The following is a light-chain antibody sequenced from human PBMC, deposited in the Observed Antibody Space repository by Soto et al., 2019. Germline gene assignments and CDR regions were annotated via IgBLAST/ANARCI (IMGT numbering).Light chain of an antibody. CDR3: QHYNNWPPWT. J-gene: IGKJ1*01. CDR1: QSVGGN. Sequence: EIVMTQSPATLSVSPGERATLSCRASQSVGGNLAWYQQKPGQAPRLLIYGASTRATGVPARFSGSGSGRDFTLTISSLQSEDFAVYYCQHYNNWPPWTFGQGTKVEIK. V-gene: IGKV3-15*01. CDR2: GAS.